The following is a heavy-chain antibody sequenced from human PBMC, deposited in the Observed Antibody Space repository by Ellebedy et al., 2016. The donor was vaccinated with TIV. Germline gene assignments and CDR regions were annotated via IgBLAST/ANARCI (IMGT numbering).Heavy chain of an antibody. D-gene: IGHD6-13*01. CDR3: ARGRIIGAAGIAAY. CDR2: IIHSGTT. CDR1: GGSINSGGYY. Sequence: SETLSLTXTVSGGSINSGGYYWSWIRQPPGKGLEWIGEIIHSGTTNYNLSLKSRVTISIDTYKNQISLKLSSVTAADTAVYYCARGRIIGAAGIAAYWGRGTLVTVSS. V-gene: IGHV4-61*08. J-gene: IGHJ4*02.